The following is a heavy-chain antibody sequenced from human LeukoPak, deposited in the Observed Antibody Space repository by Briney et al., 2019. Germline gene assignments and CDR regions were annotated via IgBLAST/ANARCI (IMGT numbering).Heavy chain of an antibody. CDR3: AKHLAAAAGWEGDWFDP. Sequence: QSGGSLRLSCAASGFTFSSYAMSWVRQAPGKGLEWVSAIRGSGGTTYYADSVKGRFTISRDNSKNTLHLQMNSLRAEDTAVYYCAKHLAAAAGWEGDWFDPWGQGTLVTVSS. D-gene: IGHD6-13*01. CDR1: GFTFSSYA. CDR2: IRGSGGTT. J-gene: IGHJ5*02. V-gene: IGHV3-23*01.